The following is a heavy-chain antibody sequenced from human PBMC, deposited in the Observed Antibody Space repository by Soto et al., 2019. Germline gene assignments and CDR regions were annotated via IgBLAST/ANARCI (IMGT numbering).Heavy chain of an antibody. CDR3: ARAIGADFFDY. CDR1: GFTFSNYA. D-gene: IGHD6-25*01. CDR2: ISDNGANT. Sequence: EVQILDSGGGVVRPGGSLRLSCIASGFTFSNYAMSWVRQAPGKGLEWVSTISDNGANTFIGDSMKDHFDISRATYKNTVFLNLSTVRAEDAAIYYCARAIGADFFDYWGQGTQVTVSS. V-gene: IGHV3-23*01. J-gene: IGHJ4*02.